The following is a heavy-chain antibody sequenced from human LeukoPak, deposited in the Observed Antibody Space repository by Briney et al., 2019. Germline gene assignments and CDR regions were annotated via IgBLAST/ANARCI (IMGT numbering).Heavy chain of an antibody. CDR3: ARLPPSSYNETYPGETYYGVDV. V-gene: IGHV5-51*01. CDR2: IYPDDSDT. D-gene: IGHD3-10*01. J-gene: IGHJ6*02. Sequence: GESLKISCKGSGYSFTSYWIGWVRQMPGKGLEWMGIIYPDDSDTRYSPSFQGQVTISADKSISTAYLQWSSLKASDTAMYYCARLPPSSYNETYPGETYYGVDVWGQGTTVTVSS. CDR1: GYSFTSYW.